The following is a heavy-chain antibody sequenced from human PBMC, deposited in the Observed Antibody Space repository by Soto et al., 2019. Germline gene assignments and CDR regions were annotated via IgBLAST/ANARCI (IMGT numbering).Heavy chain of an antibody. CDR1: GFTFSSYA. J-gene: IGHJ4*02. CDR2: ISYDGSNK. D-gene: IGHD6-19*01. V-gene: IGHV3-30-3*01. CDR3: AREVPIAVAGHNFDY. Sequence: GGSLRLSCAASGFTFSSYAMHWVRQAPGKGLEWVAVISYDGSNKYYADSVKGRFTISRDNSKNTLYLQMNSLRAEDTAVYYCAREVPIAVAGHNFDYWGQGTLVTVSS.